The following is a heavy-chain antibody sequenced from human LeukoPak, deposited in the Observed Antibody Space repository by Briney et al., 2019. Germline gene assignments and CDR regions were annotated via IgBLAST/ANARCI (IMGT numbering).Heavy chain of an antibody. CDR3: AKDLLHGYCSSTSCYGFDY. CDR1: GFTFSSYG. J-gene: IGHJ4*02. Sequence: HPGRSLRLSCAASGFTFSSYGMHWVRQAPGKGLDWVAVIWYDGSNKYYADSVKGRFTISRDNSKNTLYLQMNSLRAEDTAVYYCAKDLLHGYCSSTSCYGFDYWGQGTLVTVSS. V-gene: IGHV3-33*06. CDR2: IWYDGSNK. D-gene: IGHD2-2*01.